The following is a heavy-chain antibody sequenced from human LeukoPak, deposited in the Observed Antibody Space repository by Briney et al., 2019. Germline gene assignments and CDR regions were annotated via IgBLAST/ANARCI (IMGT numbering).Heavy chain of an antibody. D-gene: IGHD4-17*01. CDR3: AREGGYGDLGDY. J-gene: IGHJ4*02. CDR1: GYTFTSYG. Sequence: ASVPVSCQASGYTFTSYGISWVRQAPGQGLEGMGWISAYNGNTNYAQKLQGRVTMTTDTSTSTAYMELRSLRSDDTAVYYCAREGGYGDLGDYWGQGTLVTVSS. V-gene: IGHV1-18*04. CDR2: ISAYNGNT.